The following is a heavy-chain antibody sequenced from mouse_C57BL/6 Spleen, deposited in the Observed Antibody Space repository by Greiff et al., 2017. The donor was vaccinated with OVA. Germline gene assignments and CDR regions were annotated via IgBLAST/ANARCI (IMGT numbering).Heavy chain of an antibody. CDR3: ARRAYYSNYDY. V-gene: IGHV1-55*01. CDR2: IYPGSGST. Sequence: VKLQQSGAELVKPGASVKMSCKASGYTFTSYWITWVKQRPGQGLEWIGDIYPGSGSTNYNEKFKSKATLTVDTSSSTAYMQLSSLTSEDSAVYYCARRAYYSNYDYWGQGTTLTVSS. D-gene: IGHD2-5*01. CDR1: GYTFTSYW. J-gene: IGHJ2*01.